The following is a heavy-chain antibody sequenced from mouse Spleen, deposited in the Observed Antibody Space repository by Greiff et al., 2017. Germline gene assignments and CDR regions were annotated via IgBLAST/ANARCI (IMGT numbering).Heavy chain of an antibody. V-gene: IGHV5-6*01. Sequence: EVKLMESGGDLVKPGGSLKLSCAASGFTFSSYGMSWVRQTPDKRLEWVATISSGGSYTYYPDSVKGRFTISRDNAKNTLYLQMSSLKSEDTAMYYCARQDGYYYGPFDYWGQGTTLTVSS. CDR2: ISSGGSYT. D-gene: IGHD1-1*01. J-gene: IGHJ2*01. CDR3: ARQDGYYYGPFDY. CDR1: GFTFSSYG.